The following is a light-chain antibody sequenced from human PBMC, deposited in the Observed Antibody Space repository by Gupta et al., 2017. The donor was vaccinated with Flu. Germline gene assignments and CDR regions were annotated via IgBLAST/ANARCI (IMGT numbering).Light chain of an antibody. CDR2: ANT. CDR3: QSYDSSLSGPV. V-gene: IGLV1-40*03. Sequence: VTISCTGTSSNIGAGYDVHWYQQLPGTSPKLLINANTNRPSGVPDRFSGSKSGASASLAITGLQAEDEADYYCQSYDSSLSGPVFGTGTKVFVL. J-gene: IGLJ1*01. CDR1: SSNIGAGYD.